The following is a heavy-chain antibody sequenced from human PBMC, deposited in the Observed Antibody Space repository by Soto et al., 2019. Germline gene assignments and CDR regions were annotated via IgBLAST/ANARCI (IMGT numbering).Heavy chain of an antibody. CDR2: IYYSGST. D-gene: IGHD4-17*01. J-gene: IGHJ1*01. CDR3: ARVRIYGDYAEYFQH. CDR1: GGSISSGGYY. Sequence: QVQLQESGPGLVKPSQTLSLTCTVSGGSISSGGYYWSWIRQHPGKGLEWIGYIYYSGSTYYNPSRESRVTISVDTSKTQFSLKLSSVTAADTAVYYCARVRIYGDYAEYFQHWGQGTLVTVSS. V-gene: IGHV4-31*03.